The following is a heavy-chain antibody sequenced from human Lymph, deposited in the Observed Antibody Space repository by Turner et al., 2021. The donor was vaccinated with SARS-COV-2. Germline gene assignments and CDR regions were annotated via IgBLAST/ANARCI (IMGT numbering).Heavy chain of an antibody. CDR3: ARDNPHDAFDI. CDR2: IYSGGST. V-gene: IGHV3-53*02. J-gene: IGHJ3*02. Sequence: EVQLVGTGGGLIQPGGSLRLSCAASGFHVSSNYMSWVRQAPGKGLEWVSVIYSGGSTFYADSVRGRFTISRDNSKNTLYLQMNSLRAEDTAVYYCARDNPHDAFDIWGQGTMVTVSS. CDR1: GFHVSSNY.